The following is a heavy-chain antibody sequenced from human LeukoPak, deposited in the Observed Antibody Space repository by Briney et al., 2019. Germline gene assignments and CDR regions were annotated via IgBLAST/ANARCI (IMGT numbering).Heavy chain of an antibody. V-gene: IGHV3-7*01. CDR2: IKHDGSEK. CDR3: ARMGAGFEPYFDY. Sequence: PGGSLRLSCTASGFTFDEYAIHWVRQAPGKGLEWVANIKHDGSEKYYVDSVEGRFTISRDNAKNSLYLQMNSLRAEDTTVYYCARMGAGFEPYFDYWGQGTLVTVSS. CDR1: GFTFDEYA. J-gene: IGHJ4*02. D-gene: IGHD5-12*01.